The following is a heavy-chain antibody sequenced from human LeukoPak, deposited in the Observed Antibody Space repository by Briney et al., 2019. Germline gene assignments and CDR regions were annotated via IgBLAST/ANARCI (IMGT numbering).Heavy chain of an antibody. CDR1: GYTFTFYY. V-gene: IGHV1-46*01. CDR2: INPRGVSA. D-gene: IGHD2-15*01. CDR3: AREGYCSGSSCYSFEY. Sequence: GASVKVSCKASGYTFTFYYMHWVRQAPGQGLEWMGIINPRGVSATNAQKFQGRVTMTRDMSTSTVYMELTSLRSEDTAVYFCAREGYCSGSSCYSFEYWGQGTLVTVSS. J-gene: IGHJ4*02.